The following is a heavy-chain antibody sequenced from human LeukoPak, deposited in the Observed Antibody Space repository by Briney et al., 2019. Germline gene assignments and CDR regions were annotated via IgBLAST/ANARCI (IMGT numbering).Heavy chain of an antibody. J-gene: IGHJ5*02. CDR3: ARDGRYCGSTSCRLNWFDP. D-gene: IGHD2-2*01. CDR2: INPSGGST. V-gene: IGHV1-46*01. CDR1: GYTFTTYY. Sequence: VKVSCKASGYTFTTYYMHWVRQAPGQGLEWMGIINPSGGSTSYAQKFQGRVTMTRDTSTSTIYMELSGLRSEDTAVYYCARDGRYCGSTSCRLNWFDPWGQGTLVTVSS.